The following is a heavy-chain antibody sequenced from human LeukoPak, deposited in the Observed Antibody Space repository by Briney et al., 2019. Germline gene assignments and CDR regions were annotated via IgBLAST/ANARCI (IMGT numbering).Heavy chain of an antibody. D-gene: IGHD3-22*01. CDR2: ILSDGSYE. CDR3: SCSKYYYQSSGYYYFDY. CDR1: GLSLSRNG. J-gene: IGHJ4*02. V-gene: IGHV3-30*02. Sequence: GGSLRLSCATSGLSLSRNGMHWVRQAPGQGLEWVAFILSDGSYEYYADSVKGRFTISRDTSRNTLFLQMNSLRTEDTAVYYCSCSKYYYQSSGYYYFDYWGQGTLVTVSS.